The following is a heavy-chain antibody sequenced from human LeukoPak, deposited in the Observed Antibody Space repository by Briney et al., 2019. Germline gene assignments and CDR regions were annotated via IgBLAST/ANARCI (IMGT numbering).Heavy chain of an antibody. V-gene: IGHV3-33*01. CDR1: GFTFSNYG. D-gene: IGHD5-18*01. J-gene: IGHJ1*01. CDR2: IWYDGSNK. Sequence: GRSLRLSCAASGFTFSNYGMHWVRQAPGKGLGWVAVIWYDGSNKYYADSVKGRFTISRDNSKIILYLQINSLRAEDTAVYYCARDASDTAMVGYFQHWGQGTLVTVSS. CDR3: ARDASDTAMVGYFQH.